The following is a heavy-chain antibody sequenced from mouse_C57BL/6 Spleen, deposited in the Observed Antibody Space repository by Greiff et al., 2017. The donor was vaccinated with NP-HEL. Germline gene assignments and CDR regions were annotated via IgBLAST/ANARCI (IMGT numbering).Heavy chain of an antibody. CDR2: IYPRCGNT. V-gene: IGHV1-81*01. CDR3: ARRYDYDLDY. J-gene: IGHJ2*01. D-gene: IGHD2-4*01. CDR1: GYTFTSYG. Sequence: QVQLQQSGAELARPGASVKLSCKASGYTFTSYGISWVKQRTGQGLEWIGEIYPRCGNTYYNEKFKGKATLTADKSSSTAYMELRSLTSEDSAVYFCARRYDYDLDYWGQGTTLTVSS.